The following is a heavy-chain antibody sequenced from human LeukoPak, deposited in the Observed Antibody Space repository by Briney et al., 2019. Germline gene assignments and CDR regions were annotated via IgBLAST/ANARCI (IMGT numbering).Heavy chain of an antibody. J-gene: IGHJ4*02. V-gene: IGHV3-23*01. CDR3: ANGAAGRYCTSNICYR. Sequence: GGYLRLSCAASGFTFSTYSMTWVRQAPGKGLEWVSAINSGGDDKYYADSVRGRFTISRDNSKNTLYLHMNSLRAEDTAVYYCANGAAGRYCTSNICYRWGQGTLVTVSS. CDR2: INSGGDDK. CDR1: GFTFSTYS. D-gene: IGHD2-2*01.